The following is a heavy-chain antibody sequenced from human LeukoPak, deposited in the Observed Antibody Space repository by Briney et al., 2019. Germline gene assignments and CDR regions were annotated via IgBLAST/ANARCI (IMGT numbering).Heavy chain of an antibody. CDR1: GFTFSNYG. V-gene: IGHV3-30*02. D-gene: IGHD2-8*01. Sequence: PGGSLRLSCAVSGFTFSNYGMHWVRQAPGKGLEWVAFIWYDGSNKYYVDSVKGRFTISRDNSENTLFLQMSSLRTEDTAVYYCAKDPLGFCTRATCRYLDSWGQGTLVTVSS. J-gene: IGHJ4*02. CDR2: IWYDGSNK. CDR3: AKDPLGFCTRATCRYLDS.